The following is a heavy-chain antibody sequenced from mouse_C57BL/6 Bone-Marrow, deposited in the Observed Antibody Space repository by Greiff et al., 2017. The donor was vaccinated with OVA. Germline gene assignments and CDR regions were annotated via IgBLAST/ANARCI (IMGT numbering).Heavy chain of an antibody. Sequence: QVQLQQPGAELVRPGSSVKLSCKASGYTFTSYWMHWVKQRPIQGLEWIGNIDPSDSETHYNQKFKDKATLTVDKSSSTAYMQLSSLTSEDSAVYYCARRGYYGSSYVDYYAMDYWGQGTSVTVSS. V-gene: IGHV1-52*01. CDR2: IDPSDSET. CDR3: ARRGYYGSSYVDYYAMDY. CDR1: GYTFTSYW. D-gene: IGHD1-1*01. J-gene: IGHJ4*01.